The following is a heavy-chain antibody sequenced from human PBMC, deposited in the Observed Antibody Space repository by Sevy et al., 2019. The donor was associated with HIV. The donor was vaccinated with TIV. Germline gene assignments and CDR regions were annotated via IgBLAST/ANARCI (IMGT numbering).Heavy chain of an antibody. CDR1: GGSISSYY. CDR2: IYTSGST. J-gene: IGHJ4*02. D-gene: IGHD6-13*01. V-gene: IGHV4-4*07. CDR3: ARSRSSSWYSVPRSDVHYFDY. Sequence: SETLSLTCTVSGGSISSYYWSWIRQPAGKGLEWIGRIYTSGSTNYNPSLKSRVTMSVDTSKNQFSLKLSSVTAADTAVYYCARSRSSSWYSVPRSDVHYFDYWGQGTLVTVSS.